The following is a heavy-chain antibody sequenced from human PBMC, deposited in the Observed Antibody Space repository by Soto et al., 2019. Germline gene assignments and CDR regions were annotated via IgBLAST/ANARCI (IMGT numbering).Heavy chain of an antibody. D-gene: IGHD3-22*01. V-gene: IGHV2-5*02. CDR2: IYWDDDK. J-gene: IGHJ4*02. CDR3: AHRPNSYDSSGYNY. Sequence: QITLKESGPTLVKPTQTLTLTCTFSGFSLSTSGVGVGWIRQPPGKALEWLALIYWDDDKRYSPSLKSRLTITKDTSKNQVVLTMTTMDPVDTATYYCAHRPNSYDSSGYNYWGQGTLGTVSS. CDR1: GFSLSTSGVG.